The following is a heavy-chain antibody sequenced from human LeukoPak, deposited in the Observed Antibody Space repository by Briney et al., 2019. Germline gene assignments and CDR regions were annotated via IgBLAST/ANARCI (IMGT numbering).Heavy chain of an antibody. V-gene: IGHV3-30*02. J-gene: IGHJ4*02. Sequence: GGSLRLSCAASGFTFSSYGMHWVRQAPGKGLEWVAFIRYDGSNKYYADSVKGRFTISRDNSKNTLYLQMNSLRAEDTAVYYCAKDQLRVTTRVGYYWGQGTLVTVSS. CDR2: IRYDGSNK. CDR3: AKDQLRVTTRVGYY. D-gene: IGHD4-17*01. CDR1: GFTFSSYG.